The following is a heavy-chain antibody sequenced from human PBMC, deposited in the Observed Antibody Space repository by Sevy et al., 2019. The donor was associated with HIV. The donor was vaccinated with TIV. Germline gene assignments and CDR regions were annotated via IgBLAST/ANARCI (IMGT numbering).Heavy chain of an antibody. CDR3: ATHRWLRRDY. Sequence: GGSLRLSCAASGFTFSSYWMSWVRQAPGKGLEWVASIKQDGSEKYYVDSLKGRFTISRDNAKKSLYLQMNSLRAEDTDGYFCATHRWLRRDYWGQGTLVTVSS. J-gene: IGHJ4*02. CDR1: GFTFSSYW. D-gene: IGHD6-19*01. V-gene: IGHV3-7*01. CDR2: IKQDGSEK.